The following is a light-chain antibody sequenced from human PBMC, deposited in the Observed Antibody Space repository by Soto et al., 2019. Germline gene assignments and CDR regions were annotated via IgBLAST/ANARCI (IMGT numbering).Light chain of an antibody. J-gene: IGLJ3*02. Sequence: QLVLTQPPSASGTPGQRVTISCSGSSSNIGSNTVNWYQQLPGTAPKLLIYSNNQRPSGVPDRFSGSKSVTSASLAISGLQSEDEADYYCAAWDDSLNGWVFGGGTKLTVL. V-gene: IGLV1-44*01. CDR1: SSNIGSNT. CDR2: SNN. CDR3: AAWDDSLNGWV.